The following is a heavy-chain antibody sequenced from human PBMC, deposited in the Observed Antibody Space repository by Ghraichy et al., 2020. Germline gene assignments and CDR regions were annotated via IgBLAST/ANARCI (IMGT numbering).Heavy chain of an antibody. CDR1: GDNISSNSAA. CDR3: ARVQFSARGIVVVPAGVYYFDY. D-gene: IGHD2-2*01. V-gene: IGHV6-1*01. J-gene: IGHJ4*02. Sequence: SQTLSLTCVISGDNISSNSAAWNWIRQSPSRGLEWLGRTYYRSKWYNDYAESVKSRTTIIPDTSKNQFSLQLNSVTPEDTAVYYCARVQFSARGIVVVPAGVYYFDYWGQGTLVTVSS. CDR2: TYYRSKWYN.